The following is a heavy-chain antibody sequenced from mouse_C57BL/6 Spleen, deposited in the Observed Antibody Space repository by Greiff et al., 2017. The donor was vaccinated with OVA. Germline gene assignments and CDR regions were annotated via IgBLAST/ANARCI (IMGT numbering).Heavy chain of an antibody. V-gene: IGHV1-80*01. D-gene: IGHD1-1*01. CDR1: GYAFSSYW. Sequence: QVQLKQSGAELVKPGASVKISCKASGYAFSSYWMNWVKQRPGKGLEWIGQIYPGDGDTNYNGKFKGKATLTADKSSSTAYMQLSSLTPEDSAVYFCARSHYYGSSHWYFDVWGTGTTVTVSS. CDR3: ARSHYYGSSHWYFDV. J-gene: IGHJ1*03. CDR2: IYPGDGDT.